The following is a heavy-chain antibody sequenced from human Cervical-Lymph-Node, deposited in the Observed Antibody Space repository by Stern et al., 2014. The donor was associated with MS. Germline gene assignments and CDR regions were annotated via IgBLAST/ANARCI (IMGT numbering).Heavy chain of an antibody. CDR2: IKQDGSEN. J-gene: IGHJ4*02. CDR1: GFNFSRYW. V-gene: IGHV3-7*03. D-gene: IGHD5-24*01. Sequence: EVQLLESGGGLVQPGGSLRLSCAASGFNFSRYWMSWVRQAPGKGLEWVANIKQDGSENYYVDSVKGRFTISRDDAKNSLYLQMNSLRAEDTAVYYCARGREMADWGQGTLVTVSS. CDR3: ARGREMAD.